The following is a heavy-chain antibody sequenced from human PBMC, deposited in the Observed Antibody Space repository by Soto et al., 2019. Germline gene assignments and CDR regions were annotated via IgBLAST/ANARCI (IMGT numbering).Heavy chain of an antibody. CDR3: ARARDNIAAAAIFDC. J-gene: IGHJ4*02. Sequence: PSETLSLTCAVSGGSISTSNWWSWVRQPPGKGLEWIGEVYRTGSTNYNPSLESRLTISVDKSKNQFSLKLTSVTAADTAVYYCARARDNIAAAAIFDCWGQGTLVT. CDR2: VYRTGST. D-gene: IGHD6-13*01. CDR1: GGSISTSNW. V-gene: IGHV4-4*02.